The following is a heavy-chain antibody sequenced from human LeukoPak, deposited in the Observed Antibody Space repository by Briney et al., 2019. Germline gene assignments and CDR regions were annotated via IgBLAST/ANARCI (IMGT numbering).Heavy chain of an antibody. D-gene: IGHD4-17*01. CDR2: ISSSSSYI. Sequence: SGGSLRLSCAASGFTFTSYTMNWVRQAPGKGLEWVSSISSSSSYIYYADSLKGRFTISRDNAKSSLYLQMNSLRAEDTAVYYCASGDSAVTFFDYWGQGTLVTVSS. V-gene: IGHV3-21*01. CDR3: ASGDSAVTFFDY. CDR1: GFTFTSYT. J-gene: IGHJ4*02.